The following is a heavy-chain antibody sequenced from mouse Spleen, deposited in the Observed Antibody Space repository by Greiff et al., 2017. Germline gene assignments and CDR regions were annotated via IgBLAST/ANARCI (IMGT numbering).Heavy chain of an antibody. CDR1: GFNIKNTY. V-gene: IGHV14-3*01. Sequence: EVQLQQSVAELVRPGASVKLSCTASGFNIKNTYMHWVKQRPEQGLEWIGRIDPANGNTKYAPKFQGKATITADTSSNTAYLQLSSLTSEDTAIYYCASPTRYRYEAYAMDYWGQGTSVTVSS. D-gene: IGHD2-14*01. CDR2: IDPANGNT. CDR3: ASPTRYRYEAYAMDY. J-gene: IGHJ4*01.